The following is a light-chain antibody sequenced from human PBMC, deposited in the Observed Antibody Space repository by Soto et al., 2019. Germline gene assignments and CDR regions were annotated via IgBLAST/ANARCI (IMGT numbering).Light chain of an antibody. V-gene: IGLV2-8*01. CDR2: EVS. CDR3: SSYAGSNVV. Sequence: QSVLTQPPSASGSPGQSVTISCTGTSSDVGGYNYVSWCQQHPGKAPKLMIYEVSKRPSGVPDRFSGSKSGNTASLTVSGLHAEDEDDYYCSSYAGSNVVFGTGTKVTVL. J-gene: IGLJ1*01. CDR1: SSDVGGYNY.